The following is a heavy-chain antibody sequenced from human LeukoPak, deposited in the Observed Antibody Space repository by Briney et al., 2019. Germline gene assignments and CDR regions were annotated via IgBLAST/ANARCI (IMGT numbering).Heavy chain of an antibody. D-gene: IGHD4-11*01. CDR2: IYHSGRT. V-gene: IGHV4-38-2*01. Sequence: PSETLSLTCAVSGYSISSGYYWGWIRQPPGKGLEWIGSIYHSGRTYYNPSLKSRVTISVDTSKNQFSLKLSSVTAADTAVYYCARLQDFDYWGQGTLVTVSS. CDR3: ARLQDFDY. J-gene: IGHJ4*02. CDR1: GYSISSGYY.